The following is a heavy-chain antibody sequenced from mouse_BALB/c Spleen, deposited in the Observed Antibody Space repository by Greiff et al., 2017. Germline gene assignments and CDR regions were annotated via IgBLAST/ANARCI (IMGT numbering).Heavy chain of an antibody. V-gene: IGHV1-67*01. D-gene: IGHD1-1*01. J-gene: IGHJ4*01. CDR3: ARGKNYYGSSYVSMDY. CDR2: ISTYYGNT. Sequence: QVQLQQSGPELVRPGVSVKISCKGSGYTFTDYAMHWVKQSHAKSLEWIGVISTYYGNTNYNQKFKGKATMTVDKSSSTAYMELARLTSEDSAIYYCARGKNYYGSSYVSMDYWGQGTSVTVSS. CDR1: GYTFTDYA.